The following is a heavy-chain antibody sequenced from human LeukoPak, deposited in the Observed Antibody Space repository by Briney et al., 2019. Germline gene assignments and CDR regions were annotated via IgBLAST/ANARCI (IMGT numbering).Heavy chain of an antibody. CDR2: IYYSGST. Sequence: SETLSLTCIVSGGSISSYYWSWIRQPPGKGLEWIGYIYYSGSTNYNPSLKSRVTISVDTSKNQFSLKLSSVTAADTAVYYCARVITMVRGGIRYNWFDPWGQGTLVTVSS. J-gene: IGHJ5*02. CDR1: GGSISSYY. D-gene: IGHD3-10*01. V-gene: IGHV4-59*01. CDR3: ARVITMVRGGIRYNWFDP.